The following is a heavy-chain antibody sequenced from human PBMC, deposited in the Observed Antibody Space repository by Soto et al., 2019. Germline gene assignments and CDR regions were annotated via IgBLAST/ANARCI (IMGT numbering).Heavy chain of an antibody. CDR2: IVPMFGVS. CDR3: ARLEQQLVDYWYLDF. J-gene: IGHJ2*01. V-gene: IGHV1-69*12. D-gene: IGHD6-13*01. Sequence: QVQLVQSGAEVRKPGSSVTVSCKASGGTFSSNAIVWVRQAPGQGLEWMGGIVPMFGVSKNAQKFQGRVTITADESTRTASMKLSSLSSDDTAVYYCARLEQQLVDYWYLDFWGRGTLVTVSS. CDR1: GGTFSSNA.